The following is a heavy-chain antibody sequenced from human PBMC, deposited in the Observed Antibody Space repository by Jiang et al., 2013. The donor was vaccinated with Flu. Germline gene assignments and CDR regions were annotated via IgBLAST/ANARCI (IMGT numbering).Heavy chain of an antibody. V-gene: IGHV1-69*17. CDR1: GRPFSRFL. CDR2: IAPIIGIP. CDR3: ARWAGDSSDWYGPFDF. D-gene: IGHD6-19*01. Sequence: GAEVKKPGSSVKVSCRASGRPFSRFLISWVRQAPGQGLEWMGGIAPIIGIPNYAQKFQGRVTITADKSTNTAFMELGSLRSEDTAMYYCARWAGDSSDWYGPFDFWGQGTLVTVSS. J-gene: IGHJ4*02.